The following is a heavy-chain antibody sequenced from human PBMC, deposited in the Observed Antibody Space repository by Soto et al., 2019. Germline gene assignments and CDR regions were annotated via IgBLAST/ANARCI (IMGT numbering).Heavy chain of an antibody. D-gene: IGHD3-3*01. CDR3: AREGRFLEWLENWYDP. CDR2: INAGNGNT. Sequence: ASVKVSCKASGYTFTSYAMHWVRQAPGQRLEWMGWINAGNGNTKYSQKFQGRVTITRDTSASTAYMELSSLRSEDTAVYYCAREGRFLEWLENWYDPWGQGTLVTVSS. J-gene: IGHJ5*02. V-gene: IGHV1-3*01. CDR1: GYTFTSYA.